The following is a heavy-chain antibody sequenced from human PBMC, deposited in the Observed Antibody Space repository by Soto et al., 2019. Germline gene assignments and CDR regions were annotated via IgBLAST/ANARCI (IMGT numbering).Heavy chain of an antibody. CDR1: GFTLSVFW. V-gene: IGHV3-7*01. CDR2: IKADGSEK. J-gene: IGHJ6*04. CDR3: GRGEVPTGVAV. Sequence: SMRLANVASGFTLSVFWMGWVRQPPGEGMEWVASIKADGSEKRNVDSVKGRFTISRDNAKNSVYLQMNSLRVEDMAQYYGGRGEVPTGVAVWGKGTTVPV.